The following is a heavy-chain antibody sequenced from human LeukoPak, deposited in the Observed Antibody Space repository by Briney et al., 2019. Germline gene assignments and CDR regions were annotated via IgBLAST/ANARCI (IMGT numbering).Heavy chain of an antibody. CDR3: VSTPAIRRLNF. V-gene: IGHV3-11*01. J-gene: IGHJ4*02. CDR1: GLSITDYY. Sequence: PGGSLRLSCAASGLSITDYYMSWIRQSPGGALQWIAYISSVTSAIHYANSMKGRFTMSRDNTKNSVYLQMNSLRTEDTAMYFCVSTPAIRRLNFWGQGTLVTVSS. D-gene: IGHD2-2*02. CDR2: ISSVTSAI.